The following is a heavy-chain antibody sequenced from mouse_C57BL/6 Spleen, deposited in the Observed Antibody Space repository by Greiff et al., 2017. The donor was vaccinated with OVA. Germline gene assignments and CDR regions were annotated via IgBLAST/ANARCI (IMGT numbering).Heavy chain of an antibody. Sequence: EVQLQESGPGLVEPSQSLSLTCSVTGYSITSGYFWYWIRQFPGNQLEWLGYISYDGSNNYNPSLKNRIYITRDTSKNQFFLKLNSVTTEDTATYYCANRLSYSSMDYWGQGTSVTVSS. CDR1: GYSITSGYF. CDR2: ISYDGSN. J-gene: IGHJ4*01. CDR3: ANRLSYSSMDY. V-gene: IGHV3-6*01.